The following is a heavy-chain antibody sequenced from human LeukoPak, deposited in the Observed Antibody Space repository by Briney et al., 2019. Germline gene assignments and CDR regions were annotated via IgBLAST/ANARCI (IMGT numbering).Heavy chain of an antibody. CDR1: GGSISGSSFY. CDR2: IYYSGTT. CDR3: ARAFTFPNWFDP. Sequence: SETLSLTCTVSGGSISGSSFYWAWIRQPPGKGLGWVGSIYYSGTTYYNPSVKSRVTMSVDTSKKQFSLQLSSVTAADTAVYYCARAFTFPNWFDPWGQGTLVTVSS. V-gene: IGHV4-39*01. J-gene: IGHJ5*02. D-gene: IGHD2/OR15-2a*01.